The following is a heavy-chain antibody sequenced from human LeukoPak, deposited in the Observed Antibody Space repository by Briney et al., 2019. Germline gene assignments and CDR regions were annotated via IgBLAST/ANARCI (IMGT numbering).Heavy chain of an antibody. CDR2: IIPIFGTA. J-gene: IGHJ6*03. V-gene: IGHV1-69*05. Sequence: GASVKVSCKASGGTFSSYAISWVRQAPGQGLEWMGGIIPIFGTANYAQKFQGGVTITTDESTSTAYMELSSLRSEDTAVYYCASQVVVPAAIGYYYYYYMDVWGKGTTVTVSS. D-gene: IGHD2-2*01. CDR3: ASQVVVPAAIGYYYYYYMDV. CDR1: GGTFSSYA.